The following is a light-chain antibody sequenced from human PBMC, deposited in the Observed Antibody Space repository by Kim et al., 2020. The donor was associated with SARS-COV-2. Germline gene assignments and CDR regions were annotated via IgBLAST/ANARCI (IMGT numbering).Light chain of an antibody. Sequence: LSMAPARTATRLYRASQSHYSFLACHQHKPRHAPRLLISDASKRATCIPPRFTGSGSGTDFTLTISSLEPEDSAVYFCQYRSNLYTFGQGTKLEI. CDR1: QSHYSF. V-gene: IGKV3-11*01. J-gene: IGKJ2*01. CDR2: DAS. CDR3: QYRSNLYT.